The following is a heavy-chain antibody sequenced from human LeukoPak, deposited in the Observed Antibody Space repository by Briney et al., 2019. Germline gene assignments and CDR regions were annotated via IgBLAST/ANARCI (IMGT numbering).Heavy chain of an antibody. D-gene: IGHD3-16*02. J-gene: IGHJ4*02. CDR1: GGSISSGDYY. V-gene: IGHV4-30-4*01. CDR2: IYYSGST. Sequence: SETLSLTCTVSGGSISSGDYYWSWIHQPPGKGLEWIGYIYYSGSTYYSPSLKSRVTISVDTSKNQFSLKLSSVTAADTAVYYCARGRNYDYVWGSYRPYYFDYWGQGTLVTVSS. CDR3: ARGRNYDYVWGSYRPYYFDY.